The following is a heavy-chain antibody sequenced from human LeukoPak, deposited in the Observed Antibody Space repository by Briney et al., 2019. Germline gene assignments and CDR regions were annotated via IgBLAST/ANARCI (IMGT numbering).Heavy chain of an antibody. CDR2: VSGNSGST. V-gene: IGHV3-23*01. J-gene: IGHJ4*02. D-gene: IGHD5-24*01. Sequence: GGSLRLSCEAAGFTVSSYGMSWGRQAPGKGPEWVSVVSGNSGSTYYADSVKRRFTISRDNSKNTLYLQMNSLRVEDTAVYYCAKARFPTITTFYFDYWGQGTLVTVSS. CDR1: GFTVSSYG. CDR3: AKARFPTITTFYFDY.